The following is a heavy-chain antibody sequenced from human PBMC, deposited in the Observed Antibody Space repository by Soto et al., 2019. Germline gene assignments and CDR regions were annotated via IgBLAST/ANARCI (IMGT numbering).Heavy chain of an antibody. J-gene: IGHJ4*02. Sequence: ASVKVSCKASGYTFTTYGISWVRQAPGQGLEWMGWISAYNGNTNYAQKLQGRVTMTTDTSTSTAYMELRSLRSDDTAVYYCARASASSSGWPFDYWGQGTLVTVSS. CDR3: ARASASSSGWPFDY. CDR2: ISAYNGNT. D-gene: IGHD6-19*01. V-gene: IGHV1-18*01. CDR1: GYTFTTYG.